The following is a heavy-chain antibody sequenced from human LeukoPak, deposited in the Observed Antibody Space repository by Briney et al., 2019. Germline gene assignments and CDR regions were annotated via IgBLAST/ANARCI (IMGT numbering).Heavy chain of an antibody. CDR1: GGSISSGGYY. CDR3: ARDRYTVVSWYFDL. CDR2: IYYSGST. D-gene: IGHD4-23*01. J-gene: IGHJ2*01. V-gene: IGHV4-31*03. Sequence: SETLSLTCTVSGGSISSGGYYWSWIRQHPGKGLEWIGYIYYSGSTYYNPSLKSRVTISVDTSKNQFSLKLSSVTAADTAVYYCARDRYTVVSWYFDLWGRGTLVTVSS.